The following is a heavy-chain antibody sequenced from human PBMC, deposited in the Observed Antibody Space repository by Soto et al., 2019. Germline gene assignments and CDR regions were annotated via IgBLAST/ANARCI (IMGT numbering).Heavy chain of an antibody. CDR3: ARRLTGRTTGDWFDP. J-gene: IGHJ5*02. Sequence: VQLVESGGGLVKPGGSLRLSCAASGFVFSDYYMTWIRQAPGKALEWVSDISSGGAVSNFADSVRGRFTISRDNTNNSLYLQKNNLRAEDTAIYYCARRLTGRTTGDWFDPWGQGTLVTVSS. CDR2: ISSGGAVS. CDR1: GFVFSDYY. D-gene: IGHD1-1*01. V-gene: IGHV3-11*01.